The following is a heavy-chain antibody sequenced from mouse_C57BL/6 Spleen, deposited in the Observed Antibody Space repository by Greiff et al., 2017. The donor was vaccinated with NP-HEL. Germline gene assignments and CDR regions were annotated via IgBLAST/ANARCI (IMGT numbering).Heavy chain of an antibody. CDR1: GFSLTSYG. Sequence: VQLQESGPGLVQPSQSLSITCTVSGFSLTSYGVHWVRQSPGKGLEWLGVIWRGGSTDYNAAFMSRLSITKDNSKSQVFFKMNSLQADDTAIYYCAKNLDYDYIWFAYWGQGTLVTVSA. CDR2: IWRGGST. J-gene: IGHJ3*01. V-gene: IGHV2-5*01. CDR3: AKNLDYDYIWFAY. D-gene: IGHD2-4*01.